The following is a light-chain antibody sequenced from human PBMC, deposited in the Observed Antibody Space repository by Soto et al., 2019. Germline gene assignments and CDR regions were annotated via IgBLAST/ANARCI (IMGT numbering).Light chain of an antibody. Sequence: DIQMTQSPSSLSASVGGRVTITCRASQSISRYLNWYQLKSGKAPKLLIYAASTLQSGVPSRFSGSGSGTDFTLTISSLQPVDFAIYYCQQSYSTPPTFGQGTKVEIK. CDR2: AAS. V-gene: IGKV1-39*01. J-gene: IGKJ1*01. CDR1: QSISRY. CDR3: QQSYSTPPT.